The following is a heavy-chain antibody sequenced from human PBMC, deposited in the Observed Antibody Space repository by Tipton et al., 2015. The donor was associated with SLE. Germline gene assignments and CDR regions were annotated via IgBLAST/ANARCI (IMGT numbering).Heavy chain of an antibody. CDR2: IGGSGGSGGGDDSVDPP. Sequence: YLRLSCAASGFTFSSYAMHWVRQAPGKGLEWVSTIGGSGGSGGGDDSVDPPRYADSVKGRFTISRDNSKNTLYLQMNSLRAEDTAVYYCAKDHEAWEPYFGDYWGQGTLVTVSS. J-gene: IGHJ4*02. V-gene: IGHV3-23*01. D-gene: IGHD1-26*01. CDR3: AKDHEAWEPYFGDY. CDR1: GFTFSSYA.